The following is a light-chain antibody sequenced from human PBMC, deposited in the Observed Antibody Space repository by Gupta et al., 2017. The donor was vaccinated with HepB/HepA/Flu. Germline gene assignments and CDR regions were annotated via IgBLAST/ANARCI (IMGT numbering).Light chain of an antibody. Sequence: QSVLTPPPSVSGAPAPRVTIPCAGSSSNIGATYNVHWYQQHPGTAPKLLINGNSNRPSGVPDRFSACKSGTSASPAITGLQTEEEADYFCQSSDSSMSGPVFGGGTKLTVL. V-gene: IGLV1-40*01. CDR2: GNS. J-gene: IGLJ2*01. CDR1: SSNIGATYN. CDR3: QSSDSSMSGPV.